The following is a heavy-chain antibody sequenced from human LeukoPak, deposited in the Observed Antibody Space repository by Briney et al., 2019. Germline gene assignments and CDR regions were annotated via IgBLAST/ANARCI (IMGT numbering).Heavy chain of an antibody. CDR1: GFTFSSYA. CDR2: IGGSGGGT. V-gene: IGHV3-23*01. Sequence: PGGSLRLSCAASGFTFSSYAMTWVRQAPGKGLEWVSAIGGSGGGTYYADSVKGRFTISRDNSKYTVYLQMNSLRAEDTAVYYCAKSGSSSFDAFDIWGQGTVVTVSS. D-gene: IGHD6-6*01. CDR3: AKSGSSSFDAFDI. J-gene: IGHJ3*02.